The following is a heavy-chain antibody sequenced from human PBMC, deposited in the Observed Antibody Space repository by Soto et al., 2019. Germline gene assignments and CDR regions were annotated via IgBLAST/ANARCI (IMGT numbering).Heavy chain of an antibody. J-gene: IGHJ6*02. Sequence: PSETLSLTCTVSGGSISSGGYYWSWIRQHPGKGLEWIGYIYYSGSTYYNPSLKSRVTISVDTSKNQFSLKLSSVTAADTAVYYCVRETTVTPNYYYYYGMDVWGQGTTVTVSS. CDR2: IYYSGST. CDR1: GGSISSGGYY. V-gene: IGHV4-31*03. D-gene: IGHD4-4*01. CDR3: VRETTVTPNYYYYYGMDV.